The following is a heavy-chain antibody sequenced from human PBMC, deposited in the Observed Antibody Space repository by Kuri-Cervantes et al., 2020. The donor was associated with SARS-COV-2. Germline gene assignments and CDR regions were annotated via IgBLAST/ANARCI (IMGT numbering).Heavy chain of an antibody. V-gene: IGHV3-7*04. CDR2: IKRDGSEK. D-gene: IGHD2-2*01. J-gene: IGHJ6*02. CDR1: GFTFNTYW. Sequence: GESLKISCAASGFTFNTYWMTWVRQAPGKGLESVANIKRDGSEKYYVDSVKGRFTISRDNAKNSLYLQMNSLRAEDTAVYYCAREEVVPAAVRGYFYRYGMGVWGRGTTVTVSS. CDR3: AREEVVPAAVRGYFYRYGMGV.